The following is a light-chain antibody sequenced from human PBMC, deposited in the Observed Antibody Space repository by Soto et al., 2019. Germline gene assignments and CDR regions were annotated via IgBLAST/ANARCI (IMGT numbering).Light chain of an antibody. CDR3: AVWDDSLNGWV. Sequence: QAVVTQPPSASGTPGQRVTISCSGRSSNIGTNSVTWYQQLPGTAPKLLIYSDYQRPSGVADRFSGSKSGSSASLAISGLQSEDEADYYCAVWDDSLNGWVFGGGTQLTVL. J-gene: IGLJ3*02. CDR1: SSNIGTNS. V-gene: IGLV1-44*01. CDR2: SDY.